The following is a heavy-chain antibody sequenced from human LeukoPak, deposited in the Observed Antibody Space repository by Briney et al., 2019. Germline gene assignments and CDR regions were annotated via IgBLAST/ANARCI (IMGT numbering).Heavy chain of an antibody. Sequence: SETLSLTCAVYGGSFSGYYWSWIRQPPGKGLEWIGEINHSGSTNYNPSLKSRVTISVDTSKNQFSLKLSSVTAADTAVYYCARGHCGTIFGVVTGHGYYFDYWGQGTLVTVSS. CDR2: INHSGST. J-gene: IGHJ4*02. D-gene: IGHD3-3*01. V-gene: IGHV4-34*01. CDR3: ARGHCGTIFGVVTGHGYYFDY. CDR1: GGSFSGYY.